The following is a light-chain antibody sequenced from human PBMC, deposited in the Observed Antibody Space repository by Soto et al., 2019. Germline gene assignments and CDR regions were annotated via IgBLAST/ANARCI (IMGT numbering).Light chain of an antibody. CDR2: DAS. Sequence: DMQMTQSPTTVYASVGDRVSITCRASQSVDRYLAWYQQKPGKAPHLLIYDASSLESGVPSRFSGCGSGTDFALTISSLQPEDFATYYCQQYNSYSWTFGQGTKVDIK. V-gene: IGKV1-5*01. CDR1: QSVDRY. J-gene: IGKJ1*01. CDR3: QQYNSYSWT.